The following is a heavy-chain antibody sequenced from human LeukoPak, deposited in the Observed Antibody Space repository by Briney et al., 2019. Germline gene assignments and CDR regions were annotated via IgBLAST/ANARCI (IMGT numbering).Heavy chain of an antibody. CDR3: AKDSAFYYIDV. V-gene: IGHV3-9*01. J-gene: IGHJ6*04. CDR1: GFTFDDYA. Sequence: PGRSLRLSCAASGFTFDDYAMHWVRQAPGKGLEWVSGISWNSGSIGYADSVKGRFTISRDNSKNTLYLQMNSLKGDDTAVYYCAKDSAFYYIDVWGKGATLIISS. CDR2: ISWNSGSI. D-gene: IGHD2/OR15-2a*01.